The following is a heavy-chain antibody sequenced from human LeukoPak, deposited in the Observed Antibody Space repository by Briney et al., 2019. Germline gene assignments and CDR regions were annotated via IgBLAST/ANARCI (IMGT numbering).Heavy chain of an antibody. CDR1: GGSISSGGYS. J-gene: IGHJ6*03. D-gene: IGHD6-19*01. CDR3: ARVVAGSFGYYYYYMDV. V-gene: IGHV4-30-4*07. Sequence: PSETLSLTCAVSGGSISSGGYSWSWIRQPPGKGLEWIGYIYYSGSTYYNPSLKNRVTISVDTSKNQFSLKLSSVTAADTAVYYCARVVAGSFGYYYYYMDVWGKGTTVTVSS. CDR2: IYYSGST.